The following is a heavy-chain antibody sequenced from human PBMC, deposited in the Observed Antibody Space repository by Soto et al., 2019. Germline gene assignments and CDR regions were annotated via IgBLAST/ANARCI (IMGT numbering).Heavy chain of an antibody. CDR3: AKPLQQWLLQGSGVDV. V-gene: IGHV3-23*01. CDR2: INGDTATT. CDR1: GFSFREYS. Sequence: GGSLRLSCAASGFSFREYSMTWVRQAPGKGLQWISAINGDTATTQYAHSVKGRFTITRDKSRDTLYLQMNSLRVEDTAIYYCAKPLQQWLLQGSGVDVWGQGTTVTVSS. J-gene: IGHJ6*02. D-gene: IGHD6-19*01.